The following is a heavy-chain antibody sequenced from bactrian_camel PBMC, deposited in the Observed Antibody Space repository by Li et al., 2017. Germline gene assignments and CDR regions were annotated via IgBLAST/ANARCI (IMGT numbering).Heavy chain of an antibody. V-gene: IGHV3S55*01. CDR3: VRGWDDDTWSFNY. CDR2: VHSDGNI. Sequence: VQLVESGGGSVQAGGSLRLSCTVSGFTFDDSDMGWYRQSPGNKCELVATVHSDGNIYYQDIVKGRFTISRDNAKNTVYLQMNSLKPEDTAVYYCVRGWDDDTWSFNYWGQGTQVTVS. J-gene: IGHJ4*01. D-gene: IGHD3*01. CDR1: GFTFDDSD.